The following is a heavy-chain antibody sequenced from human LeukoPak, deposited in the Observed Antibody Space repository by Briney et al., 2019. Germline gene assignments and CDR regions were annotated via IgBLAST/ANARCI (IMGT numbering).Heavy chain of an antibody. CDR2: IYTSGST. J-gene: IGHJ6*03. D-gene: IGHD6-25*01. V-gene: IGHV4-39*07. Sequence: PSETLSLTCTVSGGSISSSSYYWGWIRQPPGKGLERIGSIYTSGSTNYNPSLKSRVTISVDTSKNQFSLKLSSVTAADTAVYYCARVAANYYYYYMDVWGKGTTVTISS. CDR3: ARVAANYYYYYMDV. CDR1: GGSISSSSYY.